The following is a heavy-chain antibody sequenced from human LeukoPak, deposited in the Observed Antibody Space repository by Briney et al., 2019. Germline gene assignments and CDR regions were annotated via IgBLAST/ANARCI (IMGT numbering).Heavy chain of an antibody. V-gene: IGHV4-4*07. D-gene: IGHD3-10*01. CDR2: IYTSGTI. Sequence: NPSETLSLTRTVSGGSISSYYRSWLRQPAGPAREWIGRIYTSGTITHNPSLQRRVTMPVTTSKNQFSLKLSSVTAPHTPGHYCARDSGTTGEVECFPWGQGTLVTVSS. J-gene: IGHJ5*02. CDR1: GGSISSYY. CDR3: ARDSGTTGEVECFP.